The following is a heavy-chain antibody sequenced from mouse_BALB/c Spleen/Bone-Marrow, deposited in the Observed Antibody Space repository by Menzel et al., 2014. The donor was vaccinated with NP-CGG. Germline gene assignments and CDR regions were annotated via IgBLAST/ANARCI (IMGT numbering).Heavy chain of an antibody. CDR3: NGEGTTVVADY. CDR2: IDPENGDT. D-gene: IGHD1-1*01. Sequence: EVQLQQSGAELVRSGASVKLSCTASGFNIKDYYMHWVKQRPEQGLEWIGWIDPENGDTEYAPKFQGKATMTADTSSNTACLQLSSLTSENTAVYYCNGEGTTVVADYWGQGTTLTVSS. V-gene: IGHV14-4*02. J-gene: IGHJ2*01. CDR1: GFNIKDYY.